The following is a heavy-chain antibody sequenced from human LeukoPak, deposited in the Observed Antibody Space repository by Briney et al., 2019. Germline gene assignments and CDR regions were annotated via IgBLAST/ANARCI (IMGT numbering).Heavy chain of an antibody. V-gene: IGHV4-28*05. J-gene: IGHJ4*02. D-gene: IGHD2-2*01. CDR1: GYSIRSDNW. Sequence: SETLSLTCDVSGYSIRSDNWWGWIRQPPGKGLEWIGYVYYSGSIHSNPSLKSRVTMSVDASRNQFSLKLTSVTPEDTAVYYCARKRSRITYFDDWGQGTLVTVSS. CDR2: VYYSGSI. CDR3: ARKRSRITYFDD.